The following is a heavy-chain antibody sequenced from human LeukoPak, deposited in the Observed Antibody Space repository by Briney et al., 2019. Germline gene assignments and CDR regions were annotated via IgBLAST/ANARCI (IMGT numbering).Heavy chain of an antibody. J-gene: IGHJ3*02. Sequence: GRSLRLSCAASGFTFSSYGMHWVRQAPGKGLEWVAFIRYDGSNKYYADSVKGRFTISRDNSKNTLYLQMNSLRAEDTAVYYCAKDDCSSTSCALYDAFDIWGQGTMVTVSS. CDR1: GFTFSSYG. CDR2: IRYDGSNK. V-gene: IGHV3-30*02. D-gene: IGHD2-2*01. CDR3: AKDDCSSTSCALYDAFDI.